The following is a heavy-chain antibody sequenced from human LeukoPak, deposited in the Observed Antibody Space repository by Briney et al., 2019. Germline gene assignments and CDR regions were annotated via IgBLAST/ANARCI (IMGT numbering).Heavy chain of an antibody. D-gene: IGHD6-13*01. J-gene: IGHJ6*03. CDR1: GYTFSSYG. Sequence: SVKVSCKASGYTFSSYGISWVRQAPGQGLEWMGGIIPIFGTANYAQKFQGRVTITADKSTSTAYMELSSLRSEDTAVYYCARVGAAAGKGGYYYYYMDVWGKGTTVTVSS. CDR2: IIPIFGTA. CDR3: ARVGAAAGKGGYYYYYMDV. V-gene: IGHV1-69*06.